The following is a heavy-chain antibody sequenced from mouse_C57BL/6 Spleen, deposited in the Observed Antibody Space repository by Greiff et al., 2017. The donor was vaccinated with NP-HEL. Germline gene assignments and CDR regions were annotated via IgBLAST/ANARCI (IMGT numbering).Heavy chain of an antibody. V-gene: IGHV1S81*02. CDR1: GYTFTSYW. CDR3: ARIKKIVATYFEY. J-gene: IGHJ2*01. CDR2: TNPTNGRT. D-gene: IGHD1-1*01. Sequence: VQLQQSGAELVKAGASVKMSCKASGYTFTSYWMHWVKQRLGQGLEWFAETNPTNGRTYYNEKFKSKATLTVDKSSSTAYMLLSGPTFEDYAVYYCARIKKIVATYFEYWGQGTTLTVSS.